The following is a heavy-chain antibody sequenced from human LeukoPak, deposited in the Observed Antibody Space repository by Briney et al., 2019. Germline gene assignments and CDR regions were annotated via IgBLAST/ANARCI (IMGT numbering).Heavy chain of an antibody. J-gene: IGHJ6*03. CDR3: AKSHISSSPYYYYYYYMDV. D-gene: IGHD6-6*01. CDR1: GFTFSGFA. V-gene: IGHV3-23*01. CDR2: ISGSGGST. Sequence: GGSLRLSCAASGFTFSGFAMSWVRQAPGKGLEWVSAISGSGGSTYYADSVKGRFTISRDNSKNTLYLQMNSLRAEDTAVYYCAKSHISSSPYYYYYYYMDVWGKGTTVTVSS.